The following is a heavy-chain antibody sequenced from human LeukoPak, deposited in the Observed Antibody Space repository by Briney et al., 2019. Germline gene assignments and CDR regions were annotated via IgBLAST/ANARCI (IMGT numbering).Heavy chain of an antibody. CDR1: GFTFSSYA. V-gene: IGHV3-48*04. CDR2: TSSSSNRV. Sequence: GGSLRLSCAASGFTFSSYAMSWVRQAPGKGLEWLSYTSSSSNRVYYAASVKGRFTISRDNARNSLSLHMNSLRAEDTAVYYCARDLRTRYRSDAFDIWGLGTVVTVSS. D-gene: IGHD5-18*01. CDR3: ARDLRTRYRSDAFDI. J-gene: IGHJ3*02.